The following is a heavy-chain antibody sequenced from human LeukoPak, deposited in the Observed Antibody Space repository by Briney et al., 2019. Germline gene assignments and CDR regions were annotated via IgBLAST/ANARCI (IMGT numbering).Heavy chain of an antibody. CDR3: ARHSWYYDSSGPAWD. CDR2: IYPGDSDT. Sequence: GESLKISCKGSGYSFTSYWIGWVRQMPGKGLEWMGIIYPGDSDTRYSPSFQGQVTISADKSISTAYLQWSSLKASDTAMYHCARHSWYYDSSGPAWDWGQGTLVTVSS. CDR1: GYSFTSYW. V-gene: IGHV5-51*01. J-gene: IGHJ4*02. D-gene: IGHD3-22*01.